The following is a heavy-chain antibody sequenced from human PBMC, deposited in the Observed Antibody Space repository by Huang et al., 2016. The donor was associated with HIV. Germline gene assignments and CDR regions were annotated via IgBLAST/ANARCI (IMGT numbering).Heavy chain of an antibody. D-gene: IGHD1-1*01. Sequence: QVQLVQSGAEVKKPGASVTVSCKASGYTFTGYYIHWVRQAHGQGFGWMIWLTPNSTGSNYTQEFQCRETMIRETSMQTVYMVHSRLRSESAAVYSCSRDPKLGRLDSGTYYYSYGMDVWGQGTTITVSS. CDR3: SRDPKLGRLDSGTYYYSYGMDV. J-gene: IGHJ6*02. CDR2: LTPNSTGS. V-gene: IGHV1-2*02. CDR1: GYTFTGYY.